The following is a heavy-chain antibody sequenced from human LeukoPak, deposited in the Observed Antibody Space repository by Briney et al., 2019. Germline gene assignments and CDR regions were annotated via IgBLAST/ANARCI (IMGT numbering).Heavy chain of an antibody. V-gene: IGHV4-39*07. CDR1: GGSISSSSYY. Sequence: SETLSLTCTVSGGSISSSSYYWGWIRQPPGKGLEWIGSIYYSGSTYYNPSLKSRVTISVDTSKNQFSLKLSSVTAADTAVYYCARDRSIRDILTGYYAPGDFDYWGQGTLVTVSS. CDR3: ARDRSIRDILTGYYAPGDFDY. D-gene: IGHD3-9*01. CDR2: IYYSGST. J-gene: IGHJ4*02.